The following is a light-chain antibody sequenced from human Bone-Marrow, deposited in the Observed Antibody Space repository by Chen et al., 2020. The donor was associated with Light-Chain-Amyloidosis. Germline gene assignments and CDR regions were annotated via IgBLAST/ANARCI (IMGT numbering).Light chain of an antibody. J-gene: IGLJ1*01. V-gene: IGLV2-8*01. Sequence: QSALAQPPSASGSPGQSVTISCAGTSSDVGDYKYVSWYQQHPGKAPKLMIYEVSKRPSGVPDRFSGSKSGNTASLTVSGLQAEDEADYYCSSYAGSNNFVFRTGTKVTVL. CDR3: SSYAGSNNFV. CDR2: EVS. CDR1: SSDVGDYKY.